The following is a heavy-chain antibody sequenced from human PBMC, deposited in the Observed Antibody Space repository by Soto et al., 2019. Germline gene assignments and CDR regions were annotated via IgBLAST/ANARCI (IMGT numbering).Heavy chain of an antibody. J-gene: IGHJ4*02. V-gene: IGHV3-23*01. CDR2: LSGSGDST. Sequence: GGSLRLSCAASGFTFSSYAMSWVRQAPGKGLEWVSGLSGSGDSTYYVDSVKGRFTISRDNSKNTLYLQMNSLRAEDTAVYYCAKLTSYYYDSSGHFDYWGQGTLVTAPQ. CDR3: AKLTSYYYDSSGHFDY. D-gene: IGHD3-22*01. CDR1: GFTFSSYA.